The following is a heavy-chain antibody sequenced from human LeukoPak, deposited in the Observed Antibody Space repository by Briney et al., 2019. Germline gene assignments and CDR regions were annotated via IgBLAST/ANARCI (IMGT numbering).Heavy chain of an antibody. CDR2: IKTSGIT. CDR1: GGSISSYY. CDR3: ARAGGDPRWLDP. D-gene: IGHD6-25*01. Sequence: PSETLSLTCTVSGGSISSYYWTWIRQSAGKGRVWIGRIKTSGITNYNPSLRMRVPMSVNKSKNPFSLNLTSVTAADPAVYSCARAGGDPRWLDPWGQGTLVTVSS. J-gene: IGHJ5*02. V-gene: IGHV4-4*07.